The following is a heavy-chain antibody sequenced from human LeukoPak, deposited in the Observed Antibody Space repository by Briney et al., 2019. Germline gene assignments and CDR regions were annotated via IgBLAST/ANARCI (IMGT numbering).Heavy chain of an antibody. CDR3: ARHKDYYGSGSYYYYYYYMDV. Sequence: SETLSLTCAVYGGSFSGYYWSWIRQPPGKGLEWIGEINHSGSTNYNPSLKSRVTISVDTSKNQFSLKLSSVTAADTAVYYCARHKDYYGSGSYYYYYYYMDVWGKGTTVTVSS. CDR2: INHSGST. J-gene: IGHJ6*03. CDR1: GGSFSGYY. D-gene: IGHD3-10*01. V-gene: IGHV4-34*01.